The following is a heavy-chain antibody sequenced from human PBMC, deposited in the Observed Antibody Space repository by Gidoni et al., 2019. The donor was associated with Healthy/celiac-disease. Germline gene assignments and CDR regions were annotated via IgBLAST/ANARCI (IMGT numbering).Heavy chain of an antibody. CDR2: INHSGST. Sequence: QVQLQQWGAGLLKPSETLSLTCAVYGGSFSGYYWSWIRQPPGKGLEWIGEINHSGSTNYNPSLKSRVTISVDTSKNQFSLKLSSVTAADTAVYYCARGYRLVRGVLRGGYFDYWGQGTLVTVSS. D-gene: IGHD3-10*01. J-gene: IGHJ4*02. V-gene: IGHV4-34*01. CDR3: ARGYRLVRGVLRGGYFDY. CDR1: GGSFSGYY.